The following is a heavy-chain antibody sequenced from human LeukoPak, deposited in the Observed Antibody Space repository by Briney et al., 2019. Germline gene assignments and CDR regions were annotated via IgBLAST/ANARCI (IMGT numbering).Heavy chain of an antibody. CDR1: GGTFSSYA. CDR2: IIPIFGTA. D-gene: IGHD3-22*01. V-gene: IGHV1-69*05. J-gene: IGHJ4*02. Sequence: GASVKVSCKASGGTFSSYAISWVRQAPGQGLEWMGGIIPIFGTANYAQKFQGRVTITTDESTSTAYMELSSLRSEDTAVYYCARDSSHDSSGLMFGYWGQGTLVTVSP. CDR3: ARDSSHDSSGLMFGY.